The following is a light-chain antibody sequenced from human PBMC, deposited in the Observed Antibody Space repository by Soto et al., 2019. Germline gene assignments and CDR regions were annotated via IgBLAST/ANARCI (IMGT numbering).Light chain of an antibody. J-gene: IGKJ4*01. CDR2: EAS. CDR3: QQHANWPLT. Sequence: EIVLTQSPATLSLSPGARATLSFSSSQSVGNNLAWYQQKPGQAPGLLIYEASTRATGIPARFSGSGSGTAFTLTISSLEPEDYAVYYCQQHANWPLTFGGGTKVEIK. CDR1: QSVGNN. V-gene: IGKV3-11*01.